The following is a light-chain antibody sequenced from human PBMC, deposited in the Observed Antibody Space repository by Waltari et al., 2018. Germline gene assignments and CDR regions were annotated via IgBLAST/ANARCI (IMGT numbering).Light chain of an antibody. V-gene: IGKV3-20*01. J-gene: IGKJ2*01. CDR2: GAS. CDR1: QSLTKRY. Sequence: VLTQSPGALSLPPGERATLSCRASQSLTKRYLAWYQQKPGQAPRLLIYGASSRAAGIPDRFSVSGSGTDFTLTISRLEPEDFAVYYCQQYGSSIMYTFGQGTKLEIK. CDR3: QQYGSSIMYT.